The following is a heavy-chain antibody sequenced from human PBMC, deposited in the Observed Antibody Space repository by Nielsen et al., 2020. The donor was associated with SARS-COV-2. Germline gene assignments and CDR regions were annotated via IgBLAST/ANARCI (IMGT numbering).Heavy chain of an antibody. V-gene: IGHV1-18*01. D-gene: IGHD1-26*01. CDR3: ARDQGELSFDY. CDR1: GFTFSSYG. CDR2: ISAFNGNT. J-gene: IGHJ4*02. Sequence: GESLKISCAASGFTFSSYGMHWVRQAPGQGLEWMGWISAFNGNTNYAQKLQGRVTMTTDTSTSTAYMELRSLRSDDTAVYYCARDQGELSFDYWGQGTLVTVSS.